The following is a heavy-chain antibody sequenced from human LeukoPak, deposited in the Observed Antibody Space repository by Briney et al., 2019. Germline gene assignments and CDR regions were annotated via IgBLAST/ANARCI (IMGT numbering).Heavy chain of an antibody. J-gene: IGHJ6*04. CDR1: GFTFDNNW. V-gene: IGHV3-7*01. CDR3: ARLLSVDV. Sequence: PGGSLRLSCAASGFTFDNNWMTWVRQAPGKGLEWVANIKRDGSENNYLDSVKSRFTISRDNAKNSLYLQMNSLRVEDTAVYYCARLLSVDVWGKGTTVIVSS. D-gene: IGHD2-15*01. CDR2: IKRDGSEN.